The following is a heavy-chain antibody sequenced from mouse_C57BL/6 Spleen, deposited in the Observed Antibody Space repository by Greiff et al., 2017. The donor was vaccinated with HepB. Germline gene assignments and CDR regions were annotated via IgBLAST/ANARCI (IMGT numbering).Heavy chain of an antibody. CDR2: ISYSGST. CDR1: GYSITSDY. CDR3: ARSGGGVYYGSSHFDY. D-gene: IGHD1-1*01. V-gene: IGHV3-8*01. J-gene: IGHJ2*01. Sequence: EVKLMESGPGLAKPSQTLSLTCSVTGYSITSDYWNWIRKFPGNKLEYMGYISYSGSTYYNPSLKSRISITRDTSKNQYYLQLNSVTTEDTATYYCARSGGGVYYGSSHFDYWGQGTTLTVSS.